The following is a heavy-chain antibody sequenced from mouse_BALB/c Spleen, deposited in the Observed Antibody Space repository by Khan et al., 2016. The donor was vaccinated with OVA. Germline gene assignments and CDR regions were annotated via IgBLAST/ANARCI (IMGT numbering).Heavy chain of an antibody. CDR3: ARGEALYYLDY. Sequence: QVRLQQSRAELVRPGASVKLSCKTSGYIFTSYWIHWVKQRSGQGLEWIARIYPGTDNTYYNEKLKDKATLTADKSSSTAYMQLSSLKSEDSAVFFWARGEALYYLDYRGQGTTLQVSP. CDR2: IYPGTDNT. CDR1: GYIFTSYW. D-gene: IGHD3-2*02. V-gene: IGHV1S132*01. J-gene: IGHJ2*01.